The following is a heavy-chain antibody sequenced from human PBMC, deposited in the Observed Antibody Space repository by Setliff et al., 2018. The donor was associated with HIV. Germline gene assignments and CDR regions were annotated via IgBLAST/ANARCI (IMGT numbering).Heavy chain of an antibody. Sequence: SETLSLTCTVSGGSFSSYHWSWIRHRAGKGLEWIGHIYASGSTKYNPSLQSRVTISIDTAKNQFSLNLNSVTATDTAVYYCARGLPLRDGFNHRALDIWGHGTRVTVSS. V-gene: IGHV4-4*07. CDR2: IYASGST. J-gene: IGHJ3*02. D-gene: IGHD2-15*01. CDR1: GGSFSSYH. CDR3: ARGLPLRDGFNHRALDI.